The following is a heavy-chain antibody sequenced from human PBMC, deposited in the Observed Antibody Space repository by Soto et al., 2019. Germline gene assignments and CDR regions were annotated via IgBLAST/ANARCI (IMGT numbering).Heavy chain of an antibody. D-gene: IGHD6-19*01. CDR2: ISPSDSQT. J-gene: IGHJ3*02. V-gene: IGHV5-51*01. CDR3: AALGVAGYDAFDI. Sequence: GESLKISCKGSGYIFATYWIGWVRQMPGKGLEWMGIISPSDSQTRYSPSFQGQVTISAGKSISTAYLQWSSLKASDTAMYYCAALGVAGYDAFDIWGQGTMVTVSS. CDR1: GYIFATYW.